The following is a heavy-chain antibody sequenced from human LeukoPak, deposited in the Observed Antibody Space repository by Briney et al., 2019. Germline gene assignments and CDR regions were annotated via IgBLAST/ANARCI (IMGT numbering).Heavy chain of an antibody. V-gene: IGHV4-59*01. J-gene: IGHJ6*03. CDR1: GGSISSYY. CDR2: IYYSGST. CDR3: AGVQGPSYYYYMDV. Sequence: SETLSLTCTVSGGSISSYYWSWIRQPPGKGLEWIGYIYYSGSTNYNPSLKSRVTISVDTSKNQFSLKLSSVTAADTAVYYCAGVQGPSYYYYMDVWGKGTTVTVSS.